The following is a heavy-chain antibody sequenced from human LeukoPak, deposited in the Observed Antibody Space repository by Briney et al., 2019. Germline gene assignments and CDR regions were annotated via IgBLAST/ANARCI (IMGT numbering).Heavy chain of an antibody. CDR1: GASFNSDDKY. J-gene: IGHJ4*02. CDR2: IHPSGMF. D-gene: IGHD1-26*01. CDR3: WRGQYSRKLGY. Sequence: PSLTLCLSCTVSGASFNSDDKYWNWIPQSQGKDLEWIGSIHPSGMFYNNPSLESRVTMSRDTSKNQFSLNLNSGTAAETAVYFCWRGQYSRKLGYWGQGILVTVSS. V-gene: IGHV4-31*03.